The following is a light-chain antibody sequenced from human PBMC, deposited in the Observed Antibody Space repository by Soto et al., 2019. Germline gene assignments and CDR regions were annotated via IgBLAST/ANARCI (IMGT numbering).Light chain of an antibody. CDR2: GAS. CDR3: QQYGSSPWT. CDR1: QSVRSSY. J-gene: IGKJ2*01. V-gene: IGKV3-20*01. Sequence: EIVLTQSPGTLSLSPADRATLSCRASQSVRSSYLAWYQQKPGQAPRLLIYGASSRATGIPDRFSGSGSGTDFTLTISRLEPEDFAVYYCQQYGSSPWTFGQGTNLEIK.